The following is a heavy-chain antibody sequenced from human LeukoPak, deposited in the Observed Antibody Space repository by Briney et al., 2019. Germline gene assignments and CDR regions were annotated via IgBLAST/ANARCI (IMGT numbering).Heavy chain of an antibody. CDR1: GGSFSSYY. D-gene: IGHD5-18*01. J-gene: IGHJ4*02. CDR2: IYYSGST. V-gene: IGHV4-59*12. Sequence: SETLSLTCTVSGGSFSSYYWSWIRQPPGKGLEWIGYIYYSGSTNYNPSLKSRVTISVDTSKNQFSLKLSSVTAADTAVYYCARDSGYSYGYSLDYWGQGNLVAVSS. CDR3: ARDSGYSYGYSLDY.